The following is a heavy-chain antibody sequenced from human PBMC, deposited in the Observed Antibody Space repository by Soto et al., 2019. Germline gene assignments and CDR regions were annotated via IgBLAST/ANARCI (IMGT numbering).Heavy chain of an antibody. V-gene: IGHV4-59*01. Sequence: PSETLSLTCTVSGGSISSYYWSWIRQPPGKGLEWIGYIYYSGSTNYNPSLKSRVTISVDTSKNQFSLKLSSVTAADTAVYYCARDLTTRGIFGVSDWFDPWGQGTLVTVSS. CDR1: GGSISSYY. CDR2: IYYSGST. J-gene: IGHJ5*02. CDR3: ARDLTTRGIFGVSDWFDP. D-gene: IGHD3-3*01.